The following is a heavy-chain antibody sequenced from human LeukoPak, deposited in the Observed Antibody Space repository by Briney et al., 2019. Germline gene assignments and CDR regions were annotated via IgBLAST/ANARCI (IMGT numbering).Heavy chain of an antibody. CDR1: GYTFTNYY. D-gene: IGHD2-2*01. Sequence: ASVKVSCKASGYTFTNYYRHWVRQAPGQGLNWMEWINPNSGGTNSAQKFQGWVTMTRDTSISTAYMELSSLRSEDTAVYYCARGRCVGSTNCYYFDYWGQGTLVTVSS. CDR3: ARGRCVGSTNCYYFDY. V-gene: IGHV1-2*04. CDR2: INPNSGGT. J-gene: IGHJ4*02.